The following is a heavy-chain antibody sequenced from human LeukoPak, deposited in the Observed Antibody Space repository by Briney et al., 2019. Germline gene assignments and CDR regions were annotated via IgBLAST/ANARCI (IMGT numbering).Heavy chain of an antibody. V-gene: IGHV3-48*01. D-gene: IGHD6-13*01. J-gene: IGHJ6*02. CDR2: ISSSSSTI. Sequence: GGSLRLSCAASGFTFSTYSMNWVRQAPGKGLEWVSYISSSSSTIYYADSVKGRFTISRDNSKNTLYLQMNSLRAEDTAMYYCARSKAAADSYYHYYGMDVWGQGTTVTVSS. CDR3: ARSKAAADSYYHYYGMDV. CDR1: GFTFSTYS.